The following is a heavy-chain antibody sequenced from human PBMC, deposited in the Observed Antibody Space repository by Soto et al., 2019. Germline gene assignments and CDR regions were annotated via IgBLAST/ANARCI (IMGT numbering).Heavy chain of an antibody. V-gene: IGHV3-23*01. CDR3: AKSDVAAASMGV. CDR1: GFTFNNYA. D-gene: IGHD6-19*01. J-gene: IGHJ6*01. Sequence: PGGFLRLSCAASGFTFNNYAMTWVRQAPGKGLEWVSTIDGGGGSTFYGDSVKGRFTISRGNSKNTLFLQMNSLRAEDAALYYCAKSDVAAASMGVWGQGTPVTVSS. CDR2: IDGGGGST.